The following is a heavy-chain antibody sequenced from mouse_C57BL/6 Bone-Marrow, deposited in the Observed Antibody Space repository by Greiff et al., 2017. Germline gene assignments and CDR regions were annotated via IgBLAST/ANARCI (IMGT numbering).Heavy chain of an antibody. V-gene: IGHV1-26*01. CDR1: GYTFTDYY. D-gene: IGHD2-3*01. J-gene: IGHJ2*01. CDR3: ANDVYYVPYYFDY. Sequence: EVQLQQSRPELAKPGASVKISCKASGYTFTDYYMNWVKQSHGQSLEWIGDINPNNGGTRYNQKFKNKTTSTVDQSSNTAYMELRSPTSEDSAVYYCANDVYYVPYYFDYWGHGTTLTVSS. CDR2: INPNNGGT.